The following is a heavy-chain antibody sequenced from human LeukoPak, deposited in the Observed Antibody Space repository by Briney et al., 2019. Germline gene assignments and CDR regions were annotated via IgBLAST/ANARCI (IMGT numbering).Heavy chain of an antibody. V-gene: IGHV4-34*01. CDR2: ISHSGTT. CDR3: ARQSLYGDYASRYGMDV. D-gene: IGHD4-17*01. CDR1: GGSFSDYQ. Sequence: PSETLSLTFAVSGGSFSDYQWNWIRQSPGKGLEWIGEISHSGTTTYNPSLKSRVTISVGRSKNQFSLKLSSVTAADTAVYYCARQSLYGDYASRYGMDVWGQGTTVTVSS. J-gene: IGHJ6*02.